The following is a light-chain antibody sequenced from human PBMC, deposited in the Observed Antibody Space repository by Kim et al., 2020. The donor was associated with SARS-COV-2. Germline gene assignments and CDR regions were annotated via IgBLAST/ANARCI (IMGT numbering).Light chain of an antibody. V-gene: IGKV1-5*03. CDR2: KAS. Sequence: DIQMTQSPSTLSASVGDRVTITCRASQNINSWLAWYQQKLGKDPKLLIYKASTLESGVPSRFSGSGSGTEFTLTISSLQPDDFASYHCQQYEAYPITFGQGTRLEIK. CDR3: QQYEAYPIT. J-gene: IGKJ5*01. CDR1: QNINSW.